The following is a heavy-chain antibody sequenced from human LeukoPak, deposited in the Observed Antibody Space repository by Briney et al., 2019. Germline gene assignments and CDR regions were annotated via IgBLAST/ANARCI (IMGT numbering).Heavy chain of an antibody. CDR1: GFAFSSHA. V-gene: IGHV3-23*01. CDR3: AKELYYYDSSGSFDY. CDR2: IGVGGGDT. D-gene: IGHD3-22*01. J-gene: IGHJ4*02. Sequence: GASLRLSCAASGFAFSSHAMSWVRQAPGKGLEWVSGIGVGGGDTYYADSVKGRFTISRDNSKNTLYLQMNSLGAEDTAVYYCAKELYYYDSSGSFDYWGQGTLVAVSS.